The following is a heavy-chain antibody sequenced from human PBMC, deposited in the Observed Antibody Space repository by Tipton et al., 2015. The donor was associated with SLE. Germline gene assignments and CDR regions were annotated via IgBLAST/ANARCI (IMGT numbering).Heavy chain of an antibody. J-gene: IGHJ1*01. CDR1: GGSISSYY. V-gene: IGHV4-59*01. CDR2: IYYSGST. Sequence: TLSLTCTVSGGSISSYYWSWIRQPPGKGLEWIGYIYYSGSTNYNPSLKSRVTISVDTSKNQFSLKLSSVTAADTAVYYCARDADGDYQDRRNEYFQHWGQGTLVTASS. D-gene: IGHD4-17*01. CDR3: ARDADGDYQDRRNEYFQH.